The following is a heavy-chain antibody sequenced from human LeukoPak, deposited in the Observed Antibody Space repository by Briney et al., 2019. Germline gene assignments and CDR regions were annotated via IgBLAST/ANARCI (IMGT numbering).Heavy chain of an antibody. CDR3: AGSKVQFYLRFLEWFSVSFDP. CDR1: GYSISSGYY. Sequence: SETLSLTCTVSGYSISSGYYWGWIRQPPGKGLEWIGSIYHSGSTYYNPSLKSRVTISVDTSKNQFSLKLSSVTAADTAVYYCAGSKVQFYLRFLEWFSVSFDPWGQGTLVTVSS. CDR2: IYHSGST. J-gene: IGHJ5*02. D-gene: IGHD3-3*01. V-gene: IGHV4-38-2*02.